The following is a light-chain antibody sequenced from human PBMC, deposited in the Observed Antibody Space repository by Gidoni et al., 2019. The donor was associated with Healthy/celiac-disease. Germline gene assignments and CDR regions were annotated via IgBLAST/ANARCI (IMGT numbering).Light chain of an antibody. V-gene: IGKV1-39*01. CDR2: AES. Sequence: DIQMTKSPSSLSASVGDRVTITCRASQSISSYLNWYQQKPGKAPKLLIYAESSLQSGVPSRFSCSGSGTDFTLTISSLQPEDFATYYCQQSYSTPLTFGGGTKVEIK. J-gene: IGKJ4*01. CDR3: QQSYSTPLT. CDR1: QSISSY.